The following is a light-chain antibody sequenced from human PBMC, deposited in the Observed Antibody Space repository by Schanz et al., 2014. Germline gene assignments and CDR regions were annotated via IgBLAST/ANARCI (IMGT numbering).Light chain of an antibody. CDR3: SSYAGTNNFGV. CDR1: NSAFENYKL. Sequence: QSALTQPASVSGSPGQSITISCTGTNSAFENYKLVSWYQHHPGKAPKLMIYEVTKRPSGVSNRFSGSKSGNTASLTISGLQAEDEADYYCSSYAGTNNFGVFGGGTKLTVL. J-gene: IGLJ3*02. CDR2: EVT. V-gene: IGLV2-14*02.